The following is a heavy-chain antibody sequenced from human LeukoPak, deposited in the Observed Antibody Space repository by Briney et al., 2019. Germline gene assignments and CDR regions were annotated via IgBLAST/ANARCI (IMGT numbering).Heavy chain of an antibody. CDR1: GGSFRGYY. D-gene: IGHD3-9*01. Sequence: ASETLSLTCAVYGGSFRGYYWSWIRQPPGKGLEWIGEINDSGSTHYNTSLNSRVTMSVDTSKNQVYLKLSSVTAADTAIYYCARGVSHRNFDWLFYWGQGTLVTVSS. CDR2: INDSGST. V-gene: IGHV4-34*01. J-gene: IGHJ4*02. CDR3: ARGVSHRNFDWLFY.